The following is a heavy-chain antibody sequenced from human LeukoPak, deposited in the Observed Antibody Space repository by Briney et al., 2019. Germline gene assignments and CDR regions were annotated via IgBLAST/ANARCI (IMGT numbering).Heavy chain of an antibody. V-gene: IGHV1-2*02. J-gene: IGHJ6*02. CDR2: INPNPNSGGT. CDR1: GYTFTGYY. D-gene: IGHD2/OR15-2a*01. Sequence: GASVKVSCKASGYTFTGYYMHWVRQAPGQGLEWMGWINPNPNSGGTNYAQKFRGRVTMTRDTSISTAYMELTSLRSDDTAVYYCAKATAGFHFYGMDVWGQGTTVTVSS. CDR3: AKATAGFHFYGMDV.